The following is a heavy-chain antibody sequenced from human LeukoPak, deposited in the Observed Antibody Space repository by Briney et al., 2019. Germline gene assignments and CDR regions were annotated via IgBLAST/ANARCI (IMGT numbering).Heavy chain of an antibody. J-gene: IGHJ4*02. V-gene: IGHV3-66*02. CDR3: ARENGYCSTTSYPFGY. D-gene: IGHD2-2*01. CDR1: GFTVSDSY. CDR2: IYNVGTT. Sequence: SGGSLRLSCAASGFTVSDSYMSWVRQAPGKGLEWDSVIYNVGTTEYADSVRGRFTISRDNSKNTLYLRMNGLRPEDTAVYYCARENGYCSTTSYPFGYWGQGTLVTVSS.